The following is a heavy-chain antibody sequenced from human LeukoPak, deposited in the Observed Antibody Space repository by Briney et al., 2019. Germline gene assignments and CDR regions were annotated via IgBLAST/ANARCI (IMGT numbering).Heavy chain of an antibody. CDR3: ARFVVVTAEFDY. Sequence: GGSLRLSCAASGFTFSSYSMNWVRQAPGKGLEWVSSISSSSSYIYYADSVKGRITISRDNAKNSLYLQMNSLRAEDTAVYYCARFVVVTAEFDYWGQGTLVTVSS. D-gene: IGHD2-21*02. CDR1: GFTFSSYS. V-gene: IGHV3-21*01. CDR2: ISSSSSYI. J-gene: IGHJ4*02.